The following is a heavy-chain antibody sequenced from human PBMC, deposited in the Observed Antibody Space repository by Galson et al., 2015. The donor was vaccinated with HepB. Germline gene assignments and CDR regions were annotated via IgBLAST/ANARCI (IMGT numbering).Heavy chain of an antibody. V-gene: IGHV3-15*01. J-gene: IGHJ4*02. CDR3: TTDVWFGEVEG. Sequence: SLRLSCAASGFTFSNAWMSWVRQAPGKGLEWVGRIKSKTDGGTTDYAAPVNGRPTISRDDSKNTLYLQMNSLKTEDTAVYYCTTDVWFGEVEGWGQGTLVTVSS. CDR2: IKSKTDGGTT. CDR1: GFTFSNAW. D-gene: IGHD3-10*01.